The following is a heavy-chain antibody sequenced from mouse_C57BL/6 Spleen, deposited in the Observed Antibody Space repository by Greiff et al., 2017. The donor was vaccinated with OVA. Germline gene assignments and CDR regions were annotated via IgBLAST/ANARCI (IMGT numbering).Heavy chain of an antibody. D-gene: IGHD2-3*01. J-gene: IGHJ1*03. V-gene: IGHV2-2*01. CDR2: IWSGGST. CDR3: ASDGSFFFDV. Sequence: QVHVKQSGPGLVQPSQSLSITCTVSGFSLTSYGVHWVRQSPGKGLEWLGVIWSGGSTDYNAAFISRLSISKDNSKSQVFFKMNSLQADDTAIYYCASDGSFFFDVWGTGTTVTVSS. CDR1: GFSLTSYG.